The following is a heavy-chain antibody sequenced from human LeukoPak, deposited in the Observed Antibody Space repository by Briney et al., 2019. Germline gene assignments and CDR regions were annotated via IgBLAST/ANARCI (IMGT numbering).Heavy chain of an antibody. CDR1: GGTFSNYA. J-gene: IGHJ5*01. V-gene: IGHV1-69*13. CDR2: NLPIFDTT. D-gene: IGHD2-2*01. CDR3: ARGAIEYQLLPYNWFDS. Sequence: SVKVSCKASGGTFSNYAITWVRQAPGQGLEWMGGNLPIFDTTNYAQKFQDRVTITADESTSTAYMELSSLRSEDMAVYFCARGAIEYQLLPYNWFDSWGQGTLVTVSS.